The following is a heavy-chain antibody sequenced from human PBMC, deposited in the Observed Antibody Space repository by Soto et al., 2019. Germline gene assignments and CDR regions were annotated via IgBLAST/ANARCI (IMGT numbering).Heavy chain of an antibody. D-gene: IGHD1-26*01. Sequence: QVQLVESGGGVVQPGRSLRLSCAASGFTFNSYGMHWVRQAPGKGLEWVAVISYDGSKKYYAESVKGRFTISRDKSKNTMYLQLNSLSAEDTVVYYCANDAFVGGYSLYYGMDVWGHGTTVTVSS. J-gene: IGHJ6*02. CDR1: GFTFNSYG. CDR3: ANDAFVGGYSLYYGMDV. CDR2: ISYDGSKK. V-gene: IGHV3-30*18.